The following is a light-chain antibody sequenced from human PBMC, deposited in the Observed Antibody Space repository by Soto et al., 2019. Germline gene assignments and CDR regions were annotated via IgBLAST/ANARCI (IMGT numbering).Light chain of an antibody. J-gene: IGKJ4*01. Sequence: EIVITQSPSTLSVSPGERATLSCRASQSVGSHLAWYQQKPGQAPRPLIYGASSRATGIPDRFSGSGSGTDFTLTISRLEPEDFAVYYCQQYGSSPLTFGGGTKVDIK. V-gene: IGKV3-20*01. CDR2: GAS. CDR3: QQYGSSPLT. CDR1: QSVGSH.